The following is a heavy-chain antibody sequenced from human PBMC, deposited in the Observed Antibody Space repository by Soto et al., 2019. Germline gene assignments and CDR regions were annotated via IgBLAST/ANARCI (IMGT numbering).Heavy chain of an antibody. V-gene: IGHV3-7*01. J-gene: IGHJ5*02. D-gene: IGHD3-3*01. CDR2: IKQDGSEK. CDR1: GFTFSSYW. Sequence: EVQLVESGGGLVQPGGSLRLSCAASGFTFSSYWMSWFRQAPGKGLEWVANIKQDGSEKYYVDCVKGRFTISRDNAKNSLYLQMNSLRAEDTAVYYCARDLDLRDFWSGHFGGVWFDPWGQGTLVTVSS. CDR3: ARDLDLRDFWSGHFGGVWFDP.